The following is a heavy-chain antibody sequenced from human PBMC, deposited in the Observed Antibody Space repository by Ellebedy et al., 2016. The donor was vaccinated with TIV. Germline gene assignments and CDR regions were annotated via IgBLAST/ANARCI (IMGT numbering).Heavy chain of an antibody. D-gene: IGHD3-10*01. CDR1: GGSISTSDYY. CDR3: ARFFESGSTGDY. CDR2: FYNSVNT. J-gene: IGHJ4*02. Sequence: MPSETLSLTCTVPGGSISTSDYYWAWLRQPPGKGLEWIGYFYNSVNTIYNPSLKSRVSMSVDTSKNQVSLKLRSVTAEDTAVYYCARFFESGSTGDYWGQGTLVTVSS. V-gene: IGHV4-61*05.